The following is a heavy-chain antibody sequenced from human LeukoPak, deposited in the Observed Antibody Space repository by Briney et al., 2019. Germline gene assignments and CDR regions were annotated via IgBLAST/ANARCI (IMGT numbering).Heavy chain of an antibody. J-gene: IGHJ4*02. Sequence: GGSRRPSGAVSGFTFSNYWTDWVRQAPGKGRGWGVNIEKDEGEKNYVAAVTGRFTSSKDNAKNSLDLQMNSLRAEDTAVYCCAGGLGWLMDYWGQGTLVTVSS. CDR3: AGGLGWLMDY. CDR2: IEKDEGEK. CDR1: GFTFSNYW. D-gene: IGHD2-15*01. V-gene: IGHV3-7*04.